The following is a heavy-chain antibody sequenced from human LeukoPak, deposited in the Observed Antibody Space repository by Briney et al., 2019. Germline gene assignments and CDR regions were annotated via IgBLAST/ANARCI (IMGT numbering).Heavy chain of an antibody. J-gene: IGHJ6*02. D-gene: IGHD5-12*01. CDR2: ISGSGGST. CDR3: AREAYEWLRSRMGNYYYGMDV. Sequence: GGSLRLSCAASGFTFSSYAMSWVRQAPGKGLEWVSAISGSGGSTYYADSVKGRFTISRDNSKNTLYLQMNSLRAEDTAVYYCAREAYEWLRSRMGNYYYGMDVWGQGTTVTVSS. V-gene: IGHV3-23*01. CDR1: GFTFSSYA.